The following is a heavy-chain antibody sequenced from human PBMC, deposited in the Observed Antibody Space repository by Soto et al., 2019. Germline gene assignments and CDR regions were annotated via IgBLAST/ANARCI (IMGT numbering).Heavy chain of an antibody. Sequence: QVQLVESGGGVVQPGRSLRLSCAASGFSFSTYAMHWVRQAPGKGLEWVAVISFDGSSKYYADSVRGRFTSSRDNSKNTLFLQMNSLRAEDTAVYYCARMMITFGGVIASDAFDIWGQGTMVTVSS. CDR3: ARMMITFGGVIASDAFDI. CDR1: GFSFSTYA. D-gene: IGHD3-16*02. J-gene: IGHJ3*02. CDR2: ISFDGSSK. V-gene: IGHV3-30-3*01.